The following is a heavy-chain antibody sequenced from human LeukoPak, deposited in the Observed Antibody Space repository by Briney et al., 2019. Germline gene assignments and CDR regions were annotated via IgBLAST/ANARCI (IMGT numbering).Heavy chain of an antibody. Sequence: KPSETLSLTCTVSGGSISSYYWSWIRQPPGKGLEWIGYIYYSGSPNYNLSLKSRVIISVDTSNNQFSLNLSSVTAADTAVYYCARGRMGSSGWYDDCWGQGTLVTVSS. CDR1: GGSISSYY. J-gene: IGHJ4*02. CDR3: ARGRMGSSGWYDDC. CDR2: IYYSGSP. V-gene: IGHV4-59*01. D-gene: IGHD6-19*01.